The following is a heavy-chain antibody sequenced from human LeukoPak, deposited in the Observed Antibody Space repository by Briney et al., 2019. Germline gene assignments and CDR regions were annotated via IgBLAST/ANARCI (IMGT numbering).Heavy chain of an antibody. CDR2: ISSSSSYI. CDR3: AKDAHNIIAAASYYYYGMDV. V-gene: IGHV3-21*01. D-gene: IGHD6-13*01. Sequence: GGSLRLSCAASGFTFSSYSMNWVRQAPGKGLEWVSSISSSSSYIYYADSVKGRFTISRDNSKNTLYLQMNSLRAEDTAVYYCAKDAHNIIAAASYYYYGMDVWGQGTTVTVSS. CDR1: GFTFSSYS. J-gene: IGHJ6*02.